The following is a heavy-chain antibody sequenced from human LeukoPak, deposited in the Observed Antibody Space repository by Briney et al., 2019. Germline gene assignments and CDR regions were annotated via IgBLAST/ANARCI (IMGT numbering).Heavy chain of an antibody. CDR2: ISWNSGSI. J-gene: IGHJ6*03. CDR3: AKAKRGYSFGHYMDV. V-gene: IGHV3-9*01. CDR1: GFTFDDYA. D-gene: IGHD5-18*01. Sequence: GRSLRLSCAASGFTFDDYAMHWVRQAPGKGLEWVSGISWNSGSIGYADSMKGRFTISRDNAKNSLYLQMNSLRAEDTALYYCAKAKRGYSFGHYMDVWGKGTTVTISS.